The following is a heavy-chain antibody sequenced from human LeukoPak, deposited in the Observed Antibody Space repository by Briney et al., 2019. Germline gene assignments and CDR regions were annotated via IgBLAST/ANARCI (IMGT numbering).Heavy chain of an antibody. CDR3: ARAFFDDSSGYYSNWFDP. CDR2: IYTSGST. Sequence: SQTLSLTCTVSGGSISSGSYYWSWIRQPAGKGLEWIGRIYTSGSTNYIPSLKSRVTISVDTSKNQFSLKLSSVTAADTAVYYCARAFFDDSSGYYSNWFDPWGQGTLVTVSS. V-gene: IGHV4-61*02. D-gene: IGHD3-22*01. CDR1: GGSISSGSYY. J-gene: IGHJ5*02.